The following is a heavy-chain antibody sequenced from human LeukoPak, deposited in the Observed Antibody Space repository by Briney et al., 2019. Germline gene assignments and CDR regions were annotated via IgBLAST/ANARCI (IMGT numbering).Heavy chain of an antibody. CDR1: GYTFTSND. D-gene: IGHD6-13*01. CDR2: MNPNSGNT. CDR3: ARGGDLAAAGDSYYMDV. Sequence: ASVKVSCKASGYTFTSNDINWVRQATGQGLEWMGWMNPNSGNTGYAQKFQGRVIITRNTSISTAYMELSSLRSEDSAVYYCARGGDLAAAGDSYYMDVWGKGTTVTVSS. V-gene: IGHV1-8*01. J-gene: IGHJ6*03.